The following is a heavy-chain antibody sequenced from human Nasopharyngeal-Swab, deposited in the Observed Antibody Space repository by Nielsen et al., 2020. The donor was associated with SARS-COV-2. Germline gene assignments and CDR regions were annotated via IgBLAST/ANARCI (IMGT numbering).Heavy chain of an antibody. V-gene: IGHV4-31*03. J-gene: IGHJ4*02. CDR3: ARETLGLGIVVGDY. CDR2: IYYSGST. Sequence: SETLSLTCTVSGGSISSGGYYWSWIRQHPGKGLEWIGYIYYSGSTYYNPSLKSRVTISVDTSENQFSLKLSSVTAADTAVYYCARETLGLGIVVGDYWGQGTLVTVSS. D-gene: IGHD3-22*01. CDR1: GGSISSGGYY.